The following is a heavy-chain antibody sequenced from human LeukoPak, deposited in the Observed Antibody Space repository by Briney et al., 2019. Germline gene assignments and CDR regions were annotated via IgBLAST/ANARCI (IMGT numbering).Heavy chain of an antibody. Sequence: ASVKVSCKTSGYSFNIYEINWVRQATGQGLEWMGWVNPNSGDTDYAQKFQGRLTMARNTSISTAYMELSGLRLEDTAVYYCSRGPRFDPWGQGTQVTVSS. CDR3: SRGPRFDP. CDR1: GYSFNIYE. V-gene: IGHV1-8*01. CDR2: VNPNSGDT. J-gene: IGHJ5*02.